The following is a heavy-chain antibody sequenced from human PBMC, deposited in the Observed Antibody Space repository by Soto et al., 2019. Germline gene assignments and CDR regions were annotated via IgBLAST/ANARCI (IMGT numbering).Heavy chain of an antibody. CDR2: IYPGDSDT. D-gene: IGHD6-6*01. J-gene: IGHJ5*02. CDR1: GYSFTSYW. Sequence: GESLKISCKGSGYSFTSYWIGWVRQMPGKGLEWMGIIYPGDSDTRYSPSFQGQVTISADKSISTAYLQWSSLKASDTAMYYCARSPYSSSSAGMNEYNWFDPWGQGTLVTVSS. CDR3: ARSPYSSSSAGMNEYNWFDP. V-gene: IGHV5-51*01.